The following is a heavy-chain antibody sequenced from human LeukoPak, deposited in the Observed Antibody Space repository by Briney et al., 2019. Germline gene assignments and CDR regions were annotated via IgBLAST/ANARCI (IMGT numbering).Heavy chain of an antibody. J-gene: IGHJ4*02. D-gene: IGHD5-12*01. V-gene: IGHV3-30*04. Sequence: GGSLRLSCEASGFTFSSYAIHWVREAPGKGLEWVAVISYDGSDKYYADSVKGRFTLSRDNSKNTVYLQMNSLRVEDTAVYYCARGIYSGYDSADYWGQGTLVTVSS. CDR1: GFTFSSYA. CDR3: ARGIYSGYDSADY. CDR2: ISYDGSDK.